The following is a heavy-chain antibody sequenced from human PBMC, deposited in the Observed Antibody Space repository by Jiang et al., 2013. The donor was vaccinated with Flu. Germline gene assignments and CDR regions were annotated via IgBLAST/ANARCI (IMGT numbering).Heavy chain of an antibody. CDR1: FTFSSYG. D-gene: IGHD3-10*01. CDR3: AKDMVTMVRGVPDY. Sequence: FTFSSYGMHWVRQAPGKGLEWVAFIRYDGSNKYYADSVKGRFTISRDNSKNTLYLQMNSLRAEDTAVYYCAKDMVTMVRGVPDYWGQGTLVTVSS. J-gene: IGHJ4*02. V-gene: IGHV3-30*02. CDR2: IRYDGSNK.